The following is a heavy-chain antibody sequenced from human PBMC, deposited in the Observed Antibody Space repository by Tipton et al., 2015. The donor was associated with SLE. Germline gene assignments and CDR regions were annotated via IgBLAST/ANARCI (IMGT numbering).Heavy chain of an antibody. D-gene: IGHD5/OR15-5a*01. V-gene: IGHV4-34*01. CDR1: GFTFSSYG. CDR3: ARETSVYAFDI. J-gene: IGHJ3*02. Sequence: LRLSCAASGFTFSSYGMHWVRQAPGKGLEWVGEINHSGSTNYNPSLKSRVTISVDTSKNQFSLKLSSVTAADTAVYYCARETSVYAFDIWGQGTMVTVSS. CDR2: INHSGST.